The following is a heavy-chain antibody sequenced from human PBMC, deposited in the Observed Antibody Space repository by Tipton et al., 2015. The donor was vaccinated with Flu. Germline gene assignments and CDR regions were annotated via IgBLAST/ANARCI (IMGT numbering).Heavy chain of an antibody. CDR2: IYYSGST. Sequence: LRLSCTVSGGSISSSSYYWGWIRQPPGKGLEWIGSIYYSGSTYYNPSLKGRVTISVDTSKNQFSLKLSSVTAADTAVYYCARDWVAGYCSGGSCYSWGQGTLVTVSS. CDR3: ARDWVAGYCSGGSCYS. J-gene: IGHJ4*02. CDR1: GGSISSSSYY. D-gene: IGHD2-15*01. V-gene: IGHV4-39*07.